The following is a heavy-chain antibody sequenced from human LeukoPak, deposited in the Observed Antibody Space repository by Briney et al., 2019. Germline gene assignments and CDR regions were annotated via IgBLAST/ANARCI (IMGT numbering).Heavy chain of an antibody. CDR1: GGSFSGYY. Sequence: SETLSLTCAVYGGSFSGYYWSWIRQPPGKGLEWIGEINHSGSTNYNPSLTSRVTISVDTSKNQFSLKLSFVTATDTAVYYCARGRYNWNYWGQGTLVTVSS. CDR3: ARGRYNWNY. J-gene: IGHJ4*02. D-gene: IGHD1-20*01. CDR2: INHSGST. V-gene: IGHV4-34*01.